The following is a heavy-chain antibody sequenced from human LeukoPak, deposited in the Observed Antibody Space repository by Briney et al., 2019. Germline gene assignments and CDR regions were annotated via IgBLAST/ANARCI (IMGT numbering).Heavy chain of an antibody. J-gene: IGHJ4*02. CDR2: IRYDGSNK. D-gene: IGHD4-23*01. Sequence: PGGSLRLTCAASGFTFSSYGMHWVRQAPGKGLEWVAFIRYDGSNKYYADSVKGRFTISRDNSKNTLYLQMNSLRAEDTAVYYCARDPVPYAPTTVVTPPDYWGQGTLVTVSS. CDR1: GFTFSSYG. V-gene: IGHV3-30*02. CDR3: ARDPVPYAPTTVVTPPDY.